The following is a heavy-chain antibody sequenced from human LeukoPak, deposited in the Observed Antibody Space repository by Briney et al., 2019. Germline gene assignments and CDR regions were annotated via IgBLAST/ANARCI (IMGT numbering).Heavy chain of an antibody. Sequence: SQTLSLTCTVSGGSISSGDYYWSWIRQPPGKGLEWIGYIYYSGSTYYNPSLKSRVTISVDTSKNQFSLKLSSVTAADTAVYYCARVSPSLAVRRYFDYWGQGTLVTVSS. CDR1: GGSISSGDYY. J-gene: IGHJ4*02. CDR3: ARVSPSLAVRRYFDY. CDR2: IYYSGST. D-gene: IGHD6-19*01. V-gene: IGHV4-30-4*01.